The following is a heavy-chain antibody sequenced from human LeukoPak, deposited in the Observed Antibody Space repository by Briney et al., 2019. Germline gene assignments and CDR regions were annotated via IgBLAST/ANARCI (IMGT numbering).Heavy chain of an antibody. Sequence: SETLSLTCTVSGGSISSYYWSWIRQPPGKGLKWIGNIYYSGYTTYSPSLRSRVTISVDTSKNQFSLKLSSVTAADTAVYYCARDENYYDSSGYTYAFDIWGQGTMVTVSS. CDR2: IYYSGYT. CDR1: GGSISSYY. V-gene: IGHV4-59*01. J-gene: IGHJ3*02. CDR3: ARDENYYDSSGYTYAFDI. D-gene: IGHD3-22*01.